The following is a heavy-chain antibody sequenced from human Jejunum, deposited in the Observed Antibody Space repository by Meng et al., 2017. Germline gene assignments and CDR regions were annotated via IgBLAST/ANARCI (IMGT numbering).Heavy chain of an antibody. D-gene: IGHD2-15*01. CDR1: GGSVSSSSYY. V-gene: IGHV4-39*06. J-gene: IGHJ4*02. CDR2: IFYSGNS. CDR3: ARVVVVGATRGPDY. Sequence: SEILSPTCTVPGGSVSSSSYYWGWIRQPPGKGLEWLGSIFYSGNSYYNPSLGSRVTISVDSSKNQFALKLSSVAAATTAFYYCARVVVVGATRGPDYWGPGTLVTVSS.